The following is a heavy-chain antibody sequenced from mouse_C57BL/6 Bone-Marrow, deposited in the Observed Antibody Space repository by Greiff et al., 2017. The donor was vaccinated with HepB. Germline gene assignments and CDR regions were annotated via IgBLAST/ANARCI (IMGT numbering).Heavy chain of an antibody. CDR3: ARLRGPHYYGSSYGGY. V-gene: IGHV14-2*01. D-gene: IGHD1-1*01. Sequence: EVKVEESGAELVKPGASVKLSCTASGFNIKDYYMHWVKQRTEQGLEWIGRIDPEDGETKYAPKFQGKATITADTSSNTAYLQLSSLTSEDTAVYYCARLRGPHYYGSSYGGYWGQGTTLTVSS. CDR1: GFNIKDYY. J-gene: IGHJ2*01. CDR2: IDPEDGET.